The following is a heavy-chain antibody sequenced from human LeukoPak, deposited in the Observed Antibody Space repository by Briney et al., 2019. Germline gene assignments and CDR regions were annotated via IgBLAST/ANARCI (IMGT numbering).Heavy chain of an antibody. CDR2: IYHSGST. CDR1: GGSISSGGYY. D-gene: IGHD6-19*01. V-gene: IGHV4-30-2*01. J-gene: IGHJ4*02. Sequence: SQTLSLTCTVSGGSISSGGYYWSWIRQPPGKGLEWIGYIYHSGSTYYNPSLKSRVTISVDRSKNQFSLKLSSVTAADTAVYYCASSQQWLKPIDYWGQGTLVTVSS. CDR3: ASSQQWLKPIDY.